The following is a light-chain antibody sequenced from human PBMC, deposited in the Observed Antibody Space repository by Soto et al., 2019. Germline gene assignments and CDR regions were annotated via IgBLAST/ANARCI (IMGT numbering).Light chain of an antibody. Sequence: EIVMTQSPATLSVSPGERSTVSCRASQSVSTDVAWYRQKPGQAPRLLIYDASTRATGIPARFSGSGSGTDFTLTISSLEPEDFAVYYCQQRSNWLITFGQGTRLEIK. CDR3: QQRSNWLIT. J-gene: IGKJ5*01. CDR2: DAS. CDR1: QSVSTD. V-gene: IGKV3-11*01.